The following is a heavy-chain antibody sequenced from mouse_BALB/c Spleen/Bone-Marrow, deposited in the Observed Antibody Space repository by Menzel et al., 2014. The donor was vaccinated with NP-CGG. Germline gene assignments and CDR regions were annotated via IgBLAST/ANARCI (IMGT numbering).Heavy chain of an antibody. CDR1: GYAFTNYL. V-gene: IGHV1-54*01. J-gene: IGHJ2*01. CDR3: ARGITTGYFDY. D-gene: IGHD1-1*01. Sequence: QVQLQQSGVELVRPGTSVKVSCKASGYAFTNYLIEWVKQRPGQGLEWIGVINPGSGGTNYNEKFKGKATLTADKSSSTAYMQLSSLTSDDSAVYFCARGITTGYFDYWGQGTTLTVSS. CDR2: INPGSGGT.